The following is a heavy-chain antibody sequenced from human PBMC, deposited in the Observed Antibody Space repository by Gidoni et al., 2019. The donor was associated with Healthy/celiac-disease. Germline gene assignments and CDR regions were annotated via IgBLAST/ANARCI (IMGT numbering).Heavy chain of an antibody. J-gene: IGHJ4*02. Sequence: QLQLQESGPGLVKPSETLSLTCTVSGGSISSSSYYWGWIRQPPGKGLEWIGSIYYSGSTYYNPSLKSRVTISADTSKNQFSLKLSSVTAADTAVYYCARRDLWLMLYDYWGQGTLVTVSS. CDR3: ARRDLWLMLYDY. V-gene: IGHV4-39*01. CDR2: IYYSGST. CDR1: GGSISSSSYY. D-gene: IGHD5-18*01.